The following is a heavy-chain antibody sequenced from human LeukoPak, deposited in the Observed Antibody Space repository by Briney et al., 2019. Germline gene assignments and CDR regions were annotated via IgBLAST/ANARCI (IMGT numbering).Heavy chain of an antibody. V-gene: IGHV4-59*01. Sequence: SETLSLTCTVSGGSISGYYWSWIRRPPGKGLEWIGYVYYSVITNYNPSLKSRVTISLDTSKNQFSLKLSSVTAADTAVYYCARENLDWYFDVWGRGTLVTVSS. CDR3: ARENLDWYFDV. J-gene: IGHJ2*01. CDR1: GGSISGYY. CDR2: VYYSVIT.